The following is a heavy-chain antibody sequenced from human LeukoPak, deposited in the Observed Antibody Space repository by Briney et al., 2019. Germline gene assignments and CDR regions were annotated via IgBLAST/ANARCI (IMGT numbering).Heavy chain of an antibody. J-gene: IGHJ4*02. D-gene: IGHD3-3*01. Sequence: GGSLRLSCAASGFTFSNAWMNWVRQAPGKGLEWVGRIKSKTDGGTTDYAAPVKGRFTISRDDSKNTLYLQMNSLKTEDTAVYYCTTDLYYDFWSGYYREWGYYFDYWGQGTLVTVSS. V-gene: IGHV3-15*07. CDR1: GFTFSNAW. CDR2: IKSKTDGGTT. CDR3: TTDLYYDFWSGYYREWGYYFDY.